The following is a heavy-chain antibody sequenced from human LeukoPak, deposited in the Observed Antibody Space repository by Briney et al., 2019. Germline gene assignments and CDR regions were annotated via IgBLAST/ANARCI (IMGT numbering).Heavy chain of an antibody. CDR3: ARDVAATGQGFDY. D-gene: IGHD2-15*01. J-gene: IGHJ4*02. V-gene: IGHV3-21*01. CDR2: ISSSSSYI. CDR1: GFTFSSYS. Sequence: PGGSLRLSCAASGFTFSSYSMNWVRQAPGKGLEWVSSISSSSSYIYYADSVKGRFTISRDNAKNSLYLQMNSLRAEDTAVSYCARDVAATGQGFDYWGQGTLVTVSS.